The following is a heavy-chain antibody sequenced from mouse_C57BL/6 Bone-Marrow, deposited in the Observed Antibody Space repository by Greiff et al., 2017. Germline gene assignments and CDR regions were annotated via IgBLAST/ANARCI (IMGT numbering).Heavy chain of an antibody. CDR1: GYTFTDYY. J-gene: IGHJ4*01. CDR3: AREGVYYDYQDAMDY. V-gene: IGHV1-19*01. Sequence: EVQLQQSGPVLVKPGASVKMSCKASGYTFTDYYMNWVKQSHGKSLEWIGGINPYNGGTSYNQKFKGKATLTVDKSSSTAYMELNSLTSEDSAVYYCAREGVYYDYQDAMDYWGQGTAVTVSS. D-gene: IGHD2-4*01. CDR2: INPYNGGT.